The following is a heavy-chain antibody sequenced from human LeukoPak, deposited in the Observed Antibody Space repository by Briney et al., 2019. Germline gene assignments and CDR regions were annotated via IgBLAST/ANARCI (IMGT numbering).Heavy chain of an antibody. V-gene: IGHV3-23*01. D-gene: IGHD4-17*01. CDR2: ISRSGGST. CDR3: AKTGSTVTALNWFDP. Sequence: GSLRLSCAASGFTLSTNAMSWVRQAPGKGLEWVSGISRSGGSTYYADSVKGRFTISRDNSKNTLYLQMNSLRGEDTAVYYCAKTGSTVTALNWFDPWGQGTLVTVSS. J-gene: IGHJ5*02. CDR1: GFTLSTNA.